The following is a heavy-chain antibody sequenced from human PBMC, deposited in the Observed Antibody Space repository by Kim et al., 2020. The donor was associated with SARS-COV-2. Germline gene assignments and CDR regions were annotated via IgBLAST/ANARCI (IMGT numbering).Heavy chain of an antibody. D-gene: IGHD3-22*01. Sequence: SVKVSCKASGGTFSSYAISWVRQAPGQGLEWMGGIIPIFGTANYAQKFQGRVTITADESTSTAYMELSSLRSEDTAVYYCARERTHYDSSGYYYMSGGDLNYFDDWGQGTLVTVSS. J-gene: IGHJ4*02. CDR1: GGTFSSYA. CDR3: ARERTHYDSSGYYYMSGGDLNYFDD. V-gene: IGHV1-69*13. CDR2: IIPIFGTA.